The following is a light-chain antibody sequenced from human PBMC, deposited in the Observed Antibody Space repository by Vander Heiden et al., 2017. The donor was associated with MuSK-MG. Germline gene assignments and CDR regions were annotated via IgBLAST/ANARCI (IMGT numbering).Light chain of an antibody. CDR2: AAS. Sequence: EIVLTQSPGTLSLSPGERATLSCRPSQSISGSYLAWYQQKPGQPPRLLIYAASSRATGIPDKFSGSGSGTDFTLTISRLEPEDFAVYYCQQYGGSPLVTFGPGTKVDFK. J-gene: IGKJ3*01. V-gene: IGKV3-20*01. CDR1: QSISGSY. CDR3: QQYGGSPLVT.